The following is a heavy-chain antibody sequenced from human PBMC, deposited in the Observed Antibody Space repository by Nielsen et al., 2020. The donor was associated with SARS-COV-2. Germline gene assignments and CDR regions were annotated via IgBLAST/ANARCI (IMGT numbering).Heavy chain of an antibody. Sequence: ASVKVSCKASGYTFTGYYMHWVRQAPGQGLEWMGWINPNSGGTNYAQKFQGRVTMTRDTSISTAYMELSRLRSDDTAVYYCARENPDGNWFDPWGQGTLVTVSS. CDR3: ARENPDGNWFDP. V-gene: IGHV1-2*02. J-gene: IGHJ5*02. CDR2: INPNSGGT. CDR1: GYTFTGYY. D-gene: IGHD5-24*01.